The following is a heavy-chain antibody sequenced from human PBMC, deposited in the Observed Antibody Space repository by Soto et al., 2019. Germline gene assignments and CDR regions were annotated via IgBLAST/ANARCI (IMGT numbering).Heavy chain of an antibody. Sequence: SETLSLTCTVSGGPVTSTVYYWGWIRQPPGKGLEWIGIVKYGGNMYYNPSLKSRVTISLDTSKNQFSLKVNSVTAADMAVYYCVGYSGDLGWLDPWGQGTLVTVSS. V-gene: IGHV4-39*01. CDR2: VKYGGNM. CDR3: VGYSGDLGWLDP. D-gene: IGHD5-12*01. CDR1: GGPVTSTVYY. J-gene: IGHJ5*02.